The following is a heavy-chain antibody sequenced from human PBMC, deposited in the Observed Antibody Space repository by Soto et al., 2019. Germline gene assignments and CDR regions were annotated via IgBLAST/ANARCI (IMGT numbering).Heavy chain of an antibody. D-gene: IGHD3-16*01. Sequence: GESLKISCKASGYIIKNYWIGWVRQMPGQGLEWMGIIFPDDSDTRYSPSFQGHVTISVDKSTSTAYVQWSSLKASDSAIYYCFRGGVTSRTSDYWGQGTLVTVSS. CDR1: GYIIKNYW. CDR3: FRGGVTSRTSDY. CDR2: IFPDDSDT. V-gene: IGHV5-51*01. J-gene: IGHJ4*02.